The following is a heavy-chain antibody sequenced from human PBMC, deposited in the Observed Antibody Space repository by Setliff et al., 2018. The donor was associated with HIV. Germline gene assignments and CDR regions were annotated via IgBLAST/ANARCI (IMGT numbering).Heavy chain of an antibody. CDR2: VYHSGTT. CDR1: GYSISTAYY. Sequence: SETLSLTCAVSGYSISTAYYWGWIRQPPGKGLEWIGSVYHSGTTYYNPSLKSRITISVDMSNNQFSLKVTSVTAADTAVYYCMRGRSITIFGVAYFDFWGQGTQVTVSS. V-gene: IGHV4-38-2*01. CDR3: MRGRSITIFGVAYFDF. J-gene: IGHJ4*02. D-gene: IGHD3-3*01.